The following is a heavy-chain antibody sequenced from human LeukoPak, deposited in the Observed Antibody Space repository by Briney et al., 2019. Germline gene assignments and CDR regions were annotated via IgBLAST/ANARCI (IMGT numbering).Heavy chain of an antibody. CDR1: DYPLTSYG. D-gene: IGHD3-22*01. Sequence: GASVKVSCKASDYPLTSYGITWVRQAPGHGLEWMGWISAYNGNTNYAQKLQGRVTMTTDTSTSTAYMELRSLRSDDTAVYYCALWRGLGTMIVVANPFNAFDIWGQGTMVTVSS. V-gene: IGHV1-18*01. CDR3: ALWRGLGTMIVVANPFNAFDI. CDR2: ISAYNGNT. J-gene: IGHJ3*02.